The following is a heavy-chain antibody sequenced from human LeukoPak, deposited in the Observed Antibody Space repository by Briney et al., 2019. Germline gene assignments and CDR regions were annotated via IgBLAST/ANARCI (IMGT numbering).Heavy chain of an antibody. CDR2: IYYSGST. D-gene: IGHD6-6*01. J-gene: IGHJ4*02. V-gene: IGHV4-39*01. CDR3: ARRVELDYFDY. CDR1: GGSISSSSYY. Sequence: SETLSLTCTVSGGSISSSSYYWGWIRQPPGKGLEWIGSIYYSGSTYYNPSLKSRVTISVDTSKNQFSLKLSSVTAAVTAVYYCARRVELDYFDYWGQGTLVTVSS.